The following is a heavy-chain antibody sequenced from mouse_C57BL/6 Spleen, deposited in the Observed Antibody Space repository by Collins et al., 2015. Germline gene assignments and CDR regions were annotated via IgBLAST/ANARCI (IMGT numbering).Heavy chain of an antibody. CDR3: AMDSSGSFAY. V-gene: IGHV1-52*01. J-gene: IGHJ3*01. D-gene: IGHD3-2*02. Sequence: KDKATLTVDKSSSTAYMQLSSLTSEDSAVYYCAMDSSGSFAYWGQGTLVTVSA.